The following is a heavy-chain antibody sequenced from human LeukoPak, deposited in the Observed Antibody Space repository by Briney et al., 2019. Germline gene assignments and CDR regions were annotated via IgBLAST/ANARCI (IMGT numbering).Heavy chain of an antibody. CDR2: INPNSGGT. J-gene: IGHJ4*02. V-gene: IGHV1-2*02. CDR3: ARELIRGIYGLFGY. D-gene: IGHD4-17*01. Sequence: ASVWVSCKASGYTFTGYYMRWVRQAPGQGLEWMGWINPNSGGTNYAQKFQGRVTMTRDTSISTAYMELSRLRSDDTAVYYCARELIRGIYGLFGYWGQSTLHTVSS. CDR1: GYTFTGYY.